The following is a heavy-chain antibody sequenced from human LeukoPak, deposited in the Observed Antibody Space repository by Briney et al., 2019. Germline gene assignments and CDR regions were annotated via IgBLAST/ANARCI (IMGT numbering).Heavy chain of an antibody. Sequence: SETLSLTCTVSGDFISSYYWSWIRQSAGRGLEWIGRIYTGGSTSYNPSLKSRVTMSIDTSKKQFSLTLRSVTAADTAVYYCARVDPNNSSWYGLPFDYWGQGTLVTVSS. CDR1: GDFISSYY. CDR2: IYTGGST. CDR3: ARVDPNNSSWYGLPFDY. V-gene: IGHV4-4*07. D-gene: IGHD6-13*01. J-gene: IGHJ4*02.